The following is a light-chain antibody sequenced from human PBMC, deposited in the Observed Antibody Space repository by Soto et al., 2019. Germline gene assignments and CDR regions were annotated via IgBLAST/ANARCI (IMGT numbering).Light chain of an antibody. CDR3: QQYDNWPIT. CDR2: GAS. Sequence: EIVMTQSPATLSVSPGERATLSCRASRSININLAWYQQKPGQAPRLLIYGASTRATGLPARFSGSGSGTEFTLIISSLQSEDSAVYYCQQYDNWPITFGQGTRLEI. V-gene: IGKV3-15*01. J-gene: IGKJ5*01. CDR1: RSININ.